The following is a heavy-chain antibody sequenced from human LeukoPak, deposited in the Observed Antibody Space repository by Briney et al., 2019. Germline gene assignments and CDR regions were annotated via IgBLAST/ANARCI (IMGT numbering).Heavy chain of an antibody. CDR3: ASSTILLNTVTTR. CDR2: INHSGST. V-gene: IGHV4-34*01. D-gene: IGHD4-17*01. Sequence: PSETLSLTCAVYGGPFSNYYLSWIRQPPGKGLEWIGEINHSGSTIYNPSLKSRVTISVDTSKTQFSLKLSSVTAADTAVYYCASSTILLNTVTTRWGQGTLVTVSS. CDR1: GGPFSNYY. J-gene: IGHJ4*02.